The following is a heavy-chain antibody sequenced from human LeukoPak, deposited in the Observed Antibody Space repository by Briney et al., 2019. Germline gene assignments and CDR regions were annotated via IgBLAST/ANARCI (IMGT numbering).Heavy chain of an antibody. CDR3: ARDLAAWDV. CDR2: INPDGSEK. J-gene: IGHJ6*04. V-gene: IGHV3-7*01. CDR1: GFTFSNYW. Sequence: GGPLRLSCAASGFTFSNYWMSWVRQAPGNGLEWVANINPDGSEKYSVDSVTGRFTISRDNAENTVFLQMNSLRAEDSAVYYCARDLAAWDVWGKGTTVTVSS.